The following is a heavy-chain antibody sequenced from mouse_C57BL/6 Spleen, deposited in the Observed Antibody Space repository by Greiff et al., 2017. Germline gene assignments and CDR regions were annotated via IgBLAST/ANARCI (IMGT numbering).Heavy chain of an antibody. CDR1: GYTFTSYW. Sequence: VQLQQSGAELMKPGASVKLSCKASGYTFTSYWMHWVKQRPGRGLEWIGRIDPNSGGTKYNEKFKSKATLTVDTPSSTAYMQLSRLASEDSAILYCARHEWPYYFDYWGQGTTLTVSS. CDR2: IDPNSGGT. CDR3: ARHEWPYYFDY. J-gene: IGHJ2*01. V-gene: IGHV1-72*01.